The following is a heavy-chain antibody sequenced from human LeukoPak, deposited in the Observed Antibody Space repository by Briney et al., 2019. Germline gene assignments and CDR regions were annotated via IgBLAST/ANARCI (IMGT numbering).Heavy chain of an antibody. Sequence: AGGSLRLSCAASGFTFSSYAMSWVRQAPGKGLEWVSSISGSGVSTYYADSVKGRFTISRDNSKNTLYLQMNSLRAEDTAVYYCAKRNGYYYDSSGYLIDYWGQGTLVTVSS. CDR2: ISGSGVST. CDR1: GFTFSSYA. D-gene: IGHD3-22*01. V-gene: IGHV3-23*01. CDR3: AKRNGYYYDSSGYLIDY. J-gene: IGHJ4*02.